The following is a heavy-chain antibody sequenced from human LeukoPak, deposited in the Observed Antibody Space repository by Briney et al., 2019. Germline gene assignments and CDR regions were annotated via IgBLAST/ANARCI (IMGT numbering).Heavy chain of an antibody. CDR2: IRSKANSYAT. CDR1: GFTFSGSA. D-gene: IGHD3-22*01. Sequence: GGSLRLSCAASGFTFSGSAMHWVRQASGKGLEWVGRIRSKANSYATAYAASVKGRFTISRDDSKNTAYLQMNSLKTEDTAVYYCTRSSSRYYYDSSGPSYYYYYYGMDVWGQGTTVTVSS. CDR3: TRSSSRYYYDSSGPSYYYYYYGMDV. J-gene: IGHJ6*02. V-gene: IGHV3-73*01.